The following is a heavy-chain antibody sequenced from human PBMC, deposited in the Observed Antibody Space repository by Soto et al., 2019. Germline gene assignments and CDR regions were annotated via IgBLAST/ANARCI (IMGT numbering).Heavy chain of an antibody. Sequence: GGSLRLSCAASGFTFSSYWMHWVRQAPGKGLVWVSRINSDGSSTSYADSVKGRFTISRDNSKNTLYLQMNSLRAEDTAVYYCAKFNSYGAPFDYWGQGTLVTVSS. CDR3: AKFNSYGAPFDY. J-gene: IGHJ4*02. D-gene: IGHD5-18*01. CDR2: INSDGSST. CDR1: GFTFSSYW. V-gene: IGHV3-74*01.